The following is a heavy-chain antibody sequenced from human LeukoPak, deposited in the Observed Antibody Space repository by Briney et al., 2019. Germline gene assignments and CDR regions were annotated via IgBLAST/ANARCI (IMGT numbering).Heavy chain of an antibody. CDR1: GGSISSSSYY. D-gene: IGHD3-22*01. V-gene: IGHV4-39*07. CDR3: ARGRSITMIVVVITTVDYFDY. CDR2: IYYSGST. J-gene: IGHJ4*02. Sequence: PSETLSLTRTVSGGSISSSSYYWGWIRQPPRKGLEWIGSIYYSGSTYYNPSLKSRVTISVDTSKNQFSLKLSSVTAADTAVYYCARGRSITMIVVVITTVDYFDYWGQGTLVTVSS.